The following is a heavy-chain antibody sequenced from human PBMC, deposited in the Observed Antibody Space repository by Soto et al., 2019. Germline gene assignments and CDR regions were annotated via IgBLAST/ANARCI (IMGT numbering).Heavy chain of an antibody. CDR2: ISYDGSNK. CDR1: GFTSSSYA. J-gene: IGHJ4*02. D-gene: IGHD3-10*01. CDR3: AKDLWNELLWVGESRPLDY. Sequence: PGGSLRLSCAASGFTSSSYAMHWVRQAPGKGLEWVAVISYDGSNKYYADSVKGRFTISRDNSKNTLYLQMNSLRAEDTAVYYCAKDLWNELLWVGESRPLDYWGQGTLVTVSS. V-gene: IGHV3-30*18.